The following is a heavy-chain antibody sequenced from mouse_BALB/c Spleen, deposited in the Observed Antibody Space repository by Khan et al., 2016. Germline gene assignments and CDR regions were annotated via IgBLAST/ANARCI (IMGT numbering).Heavy chain of an antibody. CDR3: ASLTGTIAY. D-gene: IGHD4-1*01. CDR1: GFTFTDYY. J-gene: IGHJ3*01. CDR2: IRNKAGGYTT. V-gene: IGHV7-3*02. Sequence: EVELVESGGGLVQTGGSLRLSCATSGFTFTDYYMTWVRQPPGKALEWLGFIRNKAGGYTTEYSASVKGRFTISRDNSQSIIYLQMNTLRAEYSATDYCASLTGTIAYWGQGTLVTVSA.